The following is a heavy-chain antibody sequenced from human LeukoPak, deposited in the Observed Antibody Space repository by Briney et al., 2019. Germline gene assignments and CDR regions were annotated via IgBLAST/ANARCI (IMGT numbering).Heavy chain of an antibody. J-gene: IGHJ3*02. D-gene: IGHD1-1*01. CDR3: ARGGYGDASDI. CDR1: GGSFRGYY. V-gene: IGHV4-34*01. Sequence: PSETLSLTCTVYGGSFRGYYWSWIRQPPGKGLECIGEINHSGSTNYNPSLKRRVSISVDTSKNQFSLKLTSVTAADTAVYYCARGGYGDASDIWGQGTMVTVPS. CDR2: INHSGST.